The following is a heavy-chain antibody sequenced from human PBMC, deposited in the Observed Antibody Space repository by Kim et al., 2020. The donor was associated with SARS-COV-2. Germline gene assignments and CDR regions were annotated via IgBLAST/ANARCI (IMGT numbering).Heavy chain of an antibody. Sequence: GGSLRLSCAASGFIFSSYWMTWVRQAPGKGLEWVANIKLDGSEKYYVDSVKGRFTISRDNAKDSLFLQMNSLRAEDTAVYYCARGRSVDVWGQGTTVTVS. CDR1: GFIFSSYW. V-gene: IGHV3-7*01. J-gene: IGHJ6*02. D-gene: IGHD3-3*01. CDR3: ARGRSVDV. CDR2: IKLDGSEK.